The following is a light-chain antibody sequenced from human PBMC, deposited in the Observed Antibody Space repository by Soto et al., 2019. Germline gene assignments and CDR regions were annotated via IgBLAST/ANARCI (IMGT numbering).Light chain of an antibody. CDR3: QQYGSSPHP. Sequence: EIVLTQSPVTLSLSRWEIATLSCRASQSVRTYLAWYQVKPGQAPRLLIYDASSRASGVPARFSGSGSGTDFTLTISSLEPEDFAVYYCQQYGSSPHPLGQGTRLEI. CDR2: DAS. CDR1: QSVRTY. J-gene: IGKJ5*01. V-gene: IGKV3-20*01.